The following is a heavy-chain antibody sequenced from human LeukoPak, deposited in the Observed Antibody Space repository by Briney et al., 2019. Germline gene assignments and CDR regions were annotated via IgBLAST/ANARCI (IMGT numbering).Heavy chain of an antibody. D-gene: IGHD3-10*01. CDR2: INSDGSST. CDR1: RFTFSSYW. V-gene: IGHV3-74*01. J-gene: IGHJ4*02. Sequence: GGSLRLSCAASRFTFSSYWMHWVRQAPGKGLVWVSRINSDGSSTSYADSVKGRFTISRDNAKNTLYLQMNSLRAEDTAVYYCARDYGSDYYGSGSYFDYWGQGTLVTVSS. CDR3: ARDYGSDYYGSGSYFDY.